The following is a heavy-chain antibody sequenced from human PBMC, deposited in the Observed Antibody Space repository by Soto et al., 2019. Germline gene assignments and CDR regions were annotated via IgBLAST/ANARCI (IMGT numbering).Heavy chain of an antibody. CDR1: GYSISSGYY. Sequence: SLTCAVSGYSISSGYYWGWIRQPPGTGLEWIGSIYHSGSTYYNPSLKSRVTISVDTSKNQFSLKLSSVTAADTAVSYCARAKSNCFNYWGQGTLATV. CDR3: ARAKSNCFNY. CDR2: IYHSGST. V-gene: IGHV4-38-2*01. J-gene: IGHJ4*02.